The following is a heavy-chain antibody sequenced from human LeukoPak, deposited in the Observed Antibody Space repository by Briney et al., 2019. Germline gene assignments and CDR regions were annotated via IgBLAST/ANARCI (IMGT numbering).Heavy chain of an antibody. V-gene: IGHV4-59*01. CDR3: ARNMIAAAGTNNWFDP. CDR2: IYYSGST. D-gene: IGHD6-13*01. CDR1: GGSISSYY. Sequence: KSSETLSLTCTVSGGSISSYYWSWIRQPPGKGLEWIGYIYYSGSTNYNPSLKSRVTISVDTSKNQFSLKLSSVTAADTAVYYCARNMIAAAGTNNWFDPWGQGTLVTVSS. J-gene: IGHJ5*02.